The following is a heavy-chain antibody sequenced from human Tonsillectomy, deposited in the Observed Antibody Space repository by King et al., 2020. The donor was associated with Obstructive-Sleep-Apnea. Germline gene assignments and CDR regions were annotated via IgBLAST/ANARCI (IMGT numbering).Heavy chain of an antibody. J-gene: IGHJ2*01. D-gene: IGHD6-13*01. CDR1: GGSISSYY. CDR2: IYYSGST. V-gene: IGHV4-59*01. Sequence: VQLQESGPGLVKPSETLSLTCTVSGGSISSYYWSWIRQPPGKGLEWIGYIYYSGSTNYNPSLKSRVTISVYTSKNQFSLKLSSVTAADTAVYYCARTLSIAAAGTGWYFDLWGRGTLVTVSS. CDR3: ARTLSIAAAGTGWYFDL.